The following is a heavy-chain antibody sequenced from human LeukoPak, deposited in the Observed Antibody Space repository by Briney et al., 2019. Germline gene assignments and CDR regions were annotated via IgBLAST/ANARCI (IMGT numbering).Heavy chain of an antibody. D-gene: IGHD3-3*01. Sequence: SGGPLTLSCAASGFTFSRYRMHWLRQATGKGLEGVAFIRYDGSNKYYADPVKGRFTISRDNSKNTLYLQMNSLRTEDTAMYYCAKGVTIFGVVIMGYFDYWGQGTLVTVSS. CDR3: AKGVTIFGVVIMGYFDY. J-gene: IGHJ4*02. V-gene: IGHV3-30*02. CDR2: IRYDGSNK. CDR1: GFTFSRYR.